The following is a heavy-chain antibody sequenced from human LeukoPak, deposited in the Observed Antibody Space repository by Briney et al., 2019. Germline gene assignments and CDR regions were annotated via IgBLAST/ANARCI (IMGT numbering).Heavy chain of an antibody. J-gene: IGHJ4*02. CDR3: ARGEYYDSSGFSDY. CDR1: GFTVSNKY. CDR2: ISYDGSNK. D-gene: IGHD3-22*01. V-gene: IGHV3-30*03. Sequence: GGSLRLSCAASGFTVSNKYMTWVRQAPGKGLEWVAVISYDGSNKYYADSVKGRFTISRDNSKNTLYLQMNSLRAEDTAVYYCARGEYYDSSGFSDYWGQGTLVTVSS.